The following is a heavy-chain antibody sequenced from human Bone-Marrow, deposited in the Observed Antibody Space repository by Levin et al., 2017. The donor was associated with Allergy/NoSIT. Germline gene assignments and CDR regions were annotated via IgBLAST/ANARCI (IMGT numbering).Heavy chain of an antibody. J-gene: IGHJ4*02. V-gene: IGHV3-23*01. Sequence: HTGGSLRLSCTASGFTFSDYAMSWVRQAPGKGLEWVSGTSASGGSADYTDSVKGRFTISRDNSKNTLYLQMDSLRAEDTAGYYCAKKFYYDSKFYYRHLFDYWGQGALVTVSS. D-gene: IGHD3-22*01. CDR2: TSASGGSA. CDR1: GFTFSDYA. CDR3: AKKFYYDSKFYYRHLFDY.